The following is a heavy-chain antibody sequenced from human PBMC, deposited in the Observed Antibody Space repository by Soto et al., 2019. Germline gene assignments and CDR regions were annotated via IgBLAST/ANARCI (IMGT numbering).Heavy chain of an antibody. CDR2: INPNSGGT. CDR3: ARDRAAAGTDYYYYMDV. V-gene: IGHV1-2*04. D-gene: IGHD6-13*01. J-gene: IGHJ6*03. Sequence: ASVKVSCKASGYTFTGYYMHWVRQAPGQGLEWMGWINPNSGGTNYAQKFQGWVTMTRDTSISTAYMELSRLRSDDTAVYYCARDRAAAGTDYYYYMDVWGKGTTVTVSS. CDR1: GYTFTGYY.